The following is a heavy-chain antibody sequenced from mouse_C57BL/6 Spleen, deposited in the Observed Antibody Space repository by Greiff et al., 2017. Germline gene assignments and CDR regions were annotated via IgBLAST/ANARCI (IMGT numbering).Heavy chain of an antibody. CDR1: GFTFSSYA. CDR2: ISDGGSYT. D-gene: IGHD1-1*01. Sequence: DVHLVESGGGLVKPGGSLKLSCAASGFTFSSYAMSWVRQTPEKRLEWVATISDGGSYTYYPDNVKGRFTISRDNAKNNLYLQMSHLKSEDTAMYYCARGTSYYGSTSWFAYWGQGTLVTVSA. V-gene: IGHV5-4*01. J-gene: IGHJ3*01. CDR3: ARGTSYYGSTSWFAY.